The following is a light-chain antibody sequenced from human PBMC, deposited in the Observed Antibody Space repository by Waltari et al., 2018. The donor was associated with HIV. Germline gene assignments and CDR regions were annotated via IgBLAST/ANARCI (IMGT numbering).Light chain of an antibody. CDR1: QSVLNNSNKKSN. CDR3: QQYISVPWN. Sequence: IVMTQSPDSLSVSVGERATINCWSSQSVLNNSNKKSNLAWYQQKGGQPPNILIYLASTRESGVPDRFSGSGSETDFTLTITSLQAEDVAVYYCQQYISVPWNFGQGTKVEIK. CDR2: LAS. V-gene: IGKV4-1*01. J-gene: IGKJ1*01.